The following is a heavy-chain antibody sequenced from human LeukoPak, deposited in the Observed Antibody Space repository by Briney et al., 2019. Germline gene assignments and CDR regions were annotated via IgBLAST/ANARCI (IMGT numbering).Heavy chain of an antibody. D-gene: IGHD5-18*01. CDR2: IIPIFGTA. V-gene: IGHV1-69*01. CDR1: GGTFSSYA. CDR3: ARGGYNFGNSYFDY. Sequence: SVKVSCKASGGTFSSYAISWVRQAPGQGLEWMGGIIPIFGTANYAQKFQGRVTITADESTSTAYMELSSLRSEDTAVYYCARGGYNFGNSYFDYWGQGTLVTVSS. J-gene: IGHJ4*02.